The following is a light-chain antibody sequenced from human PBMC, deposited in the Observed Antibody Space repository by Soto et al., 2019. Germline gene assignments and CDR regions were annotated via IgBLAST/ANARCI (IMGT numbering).Light chain of an antibody. CDR1: QSVSSNY. CDR2: GAS. V-gene: IGKV3-20*01. CDR3: QQYGSSPPLT. Sequence: EIVMTQSPATLSVSPGERATLSCRTSQSVSSNYLAWYQQKPGQAPRLLIYGASSRATGVPDRFSGSGSGTDLTLTISKLETEDFALYYCQQYGSSPPLTFGGGTKVDIK. J-gene: IGKJ4*01.